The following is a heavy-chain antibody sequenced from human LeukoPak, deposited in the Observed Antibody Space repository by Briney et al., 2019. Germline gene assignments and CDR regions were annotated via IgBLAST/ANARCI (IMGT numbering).Heavy chain of an antibody. CDR1: GGSFSGYY. CDR3: ARGPYIAAAGTSWFDP. V-gene: IGHV4-34*01. D-gene: IGHD6-13*01. Sequence: SETLSLTCAVYGGSFSGYYWSWIHQPPGKGLEWIGEINHSGSTNYNPSLKSRVTISVDTSKNQFSLKLSSVTAADTAVYYCARGPYIAAAGTSWFDPWGQGTLVTVSS. CDR2: INHSGST. J-gene: IGHJ5*02.